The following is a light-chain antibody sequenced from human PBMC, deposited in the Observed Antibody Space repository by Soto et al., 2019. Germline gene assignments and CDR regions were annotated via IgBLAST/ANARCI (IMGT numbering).Light chain of an antibody. V-gene: IGKV3-15*01. CDR2: GSS. CDR1: QTVGSD. J-gene: IGKJ5*01. CDR3: QQYNNWPT. Sequence: EIVMTQSSATLSLSPGERATLSCRASQTVGSDLAWFQQKPGPAPSLLIYGSSTRATGIPARFSGSGSGTDFTLTISILQSEDSAVYYCQQYNNWPTFGQGTRLEIQ.